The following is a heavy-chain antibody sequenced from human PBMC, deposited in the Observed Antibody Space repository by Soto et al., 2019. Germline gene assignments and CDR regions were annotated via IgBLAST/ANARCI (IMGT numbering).Heavy chain of an antibody. CDR2: TYYRSKWYN. Sequence: SQTLSLICAISGDSVSRYSAAWNWIRQSTSRGHEWLGRTYYRSKWYNDYTVSVKSRITNNPDKSKNQFSLQLNSVTPEDTAVYYCARSSSSLFYCCRMDDWGQGTTVTVSS. J-gene: IGHJ6*02. D-gene: IGHD6-6*01. CDR3: ARSSSSLFYCCRMDD. CDR1: GDSVSRYSAA. V-gene: IGHV6-1*01.